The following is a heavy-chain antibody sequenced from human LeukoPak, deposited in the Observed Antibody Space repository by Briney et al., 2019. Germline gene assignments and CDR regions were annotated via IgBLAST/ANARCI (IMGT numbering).Heavy chain of an antibody. CDR3: ARSLRRYCSSTSCYPYYYYYMDV. Sequence: SDTLSLTCAVYGGSFSDYRWSWIRQTPGKGLEWIGQITHTGSAVYNPSLKTRVDISVGTSNQFYLNLNSVTAADTAMYYCARSLRRYCSSTSCYPYYYYYMDVWGKGTTVTVSS. V-gene: IGHV4-34*01. J-gene: IGHJ6*03. CDR1: GGSFSDYR. CDR2: ITHTGSA. D-gene: IGHD2-2*01.